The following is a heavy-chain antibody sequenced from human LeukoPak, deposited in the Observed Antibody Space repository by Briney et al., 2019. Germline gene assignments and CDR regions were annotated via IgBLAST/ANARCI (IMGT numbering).Heavy chain of an antibody. CDR1: GFTFSSYS. V-gene: IGHV3-23*01. Sequence: GGSLRLSCAASGFTFSSYSMNWVRQAPGKGLEWVSAISGSGGSTYYADSVKGRFTISRDNSKNTLYLQMNSLRAEDTAVYYCAKLATVTTGYYYYYMDVWGKGTTVTVSS. D-gene: IGHD4-11*01. CDR2: ISGSGGST. CDR3: AKLATVTTGYYYYYMDV. J-gene: IGHJ6*03.